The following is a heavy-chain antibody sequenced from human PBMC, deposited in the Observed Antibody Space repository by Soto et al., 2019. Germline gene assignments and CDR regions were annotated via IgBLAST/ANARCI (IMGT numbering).Heavy chain of an antibody. V-gene: IGHV1-3*04. CDR3: VRSHVSATWIDWFDP. CDR2: IHTASGDT. J-gene: IGHJ5*02. CDR1: GYTFTSYG. Sequence: ASVKVSCKASGYTFTSYGIHWVRQAPGKRLEWLGWIHTASGDTKYAPKFQGIVTLTRDTSASTASMELSRLRSEDKAVYYCVRSHVSATWIDWFDPWGQGTLVTVSS. D-gene: IGHD1-1*01.